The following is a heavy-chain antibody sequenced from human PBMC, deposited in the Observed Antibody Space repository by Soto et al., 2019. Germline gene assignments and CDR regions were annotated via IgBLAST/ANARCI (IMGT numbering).Heavy chain of an antibody. CDR1: GGSISSGGYY. Sequence: QVQLQESGPGLVKPSQTLSLTCTVSGGSISSGGYYWSWIRQHPGKGLEWIGYIYYSGSTYSNPSLKSRVTISVDTSKNQFSLKLSSVTAADTAVYYCARGRDSSGFSTPADAFDIWGQGTMVTVSS. D-gene: IGHD3-22*01. V-gene: IGHV4-31*03. CDR3: ARGRDSSGFSTPADAFDI. J-gene: IGHJ3*02. CDR2: IYYSGST.